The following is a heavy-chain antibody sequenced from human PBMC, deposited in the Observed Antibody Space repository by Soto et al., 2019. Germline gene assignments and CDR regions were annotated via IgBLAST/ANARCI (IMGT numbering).Heavy chain of an antibody. Sequence: GXSAEVSCKASCYTFTSYGISWVRQAPGQGLEWMGWISACNGNTNYAQKLQGRVTMTTDTSTSTAYMELRSLRSDDTAVYYCARECSGGSCYFNYWGQGTLVTVSS. CDR1: CYTFTSYG. J-gene: IGHJ4*02. D-gene: IGHD2-15*01. V-gene: IGHV1-18*04. CDR2: ISACNGNT. CDR3: ARECSGGSCYFNY.